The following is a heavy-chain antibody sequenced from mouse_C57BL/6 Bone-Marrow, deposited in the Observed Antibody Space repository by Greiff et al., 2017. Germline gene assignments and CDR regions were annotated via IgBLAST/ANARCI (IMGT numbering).Heavy chain of an antibody. CDR3: ARRSSYVGGAMDY. CDR1: GYTFTSYW. D-gene: IGHD1-1*01. J-gene: IGHJ4*01. Sequence: VQLQQSGAELVKPGASVKMSCKASGYTFTSYWITWVKQRPGQGLEWIGDIYPGSGSTNYNEKFKSKATLTVDTSSSTAYMQLSSLTSEDSAVYYCARRSSYVGGAMDYWGQGTSVTVSS. V-gene: IGHV1-55*01. CDR2: IYPGSGST.